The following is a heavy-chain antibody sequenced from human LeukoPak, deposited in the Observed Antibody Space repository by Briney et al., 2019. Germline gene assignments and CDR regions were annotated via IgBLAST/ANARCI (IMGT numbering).Heavy chain of an antibody. CDR1: GYTFTSYY. D-gene: IGHD3-10*01. V-gene: IGHV1-46*01. CDR3: ARDGGVSGRITMVGGVIGY. J-gene: IGHJ4*02. Sequence: GASVKVSCKASGYTFTSYYMHWVRQAPAQGHEWMGIINPSGGSTSYAQKFQGRVTMTRDMSTSAVYMELSSLGSEDTAVYYCARDGGVSGRITMVGGVIGYWGQGTLVTVSS. CDR2: INPSGGST.